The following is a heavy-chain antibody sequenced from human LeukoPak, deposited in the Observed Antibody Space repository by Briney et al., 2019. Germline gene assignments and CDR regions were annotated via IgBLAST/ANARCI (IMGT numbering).Heavy chain of an antibody. Sequence: LPGGSLRLSCAASGFSFSSYEMNWVRQAPGKGLEWVSYTNSSGSAIFYADSVKGRFTISRDNAKNSLFLQMNSLRAEDTAFYYCASKGGFDDWGQGTLVTVSS. CDR2: TNSSGSAI. CDR3: ASKGGFDD. CDR1: GFSFSSYE. V-gene: IGHV3-48*03. J-gene: IGHJ4*02. D-gene: IGHD2-15*01.